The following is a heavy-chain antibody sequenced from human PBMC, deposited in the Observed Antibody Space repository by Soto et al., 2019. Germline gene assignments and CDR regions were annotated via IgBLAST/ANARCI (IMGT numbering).Heavy chain of an antibody. J-gene: IGHJ6*02. CDR3: ARYRHPSIVVVVAANYGMDV. CDR2: IYYSGST. D-gene: IGHD2-15*01. CDR1: GGSISSGGYY. V-gene: IGHV4-31*03. Sequence: QVQLQESGPGLVKPSQTLSLTCTVSGGSISSGGYYWSWIRQHPGKGLEWIGYIYYSGSTYYNPSLKSRVTISVDTSKNQFSLKLSSVTAADTAVYYCARYRHPSIVVVVAANYGMDVWGQGTTVTVSS.